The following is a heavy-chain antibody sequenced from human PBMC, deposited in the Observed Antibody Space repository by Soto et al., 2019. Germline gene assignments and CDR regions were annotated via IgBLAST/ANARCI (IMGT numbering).Heavy chain of an antibody. CDR1: GFTFSNYA. V-gene: IGHV3-23*01. CDR3: AKRRKVVFLPWDY. J-gene: IGHJ4*02. CDR2: ISNSGGRT. D-gene: IGHD2-21*01. Sequence: EVQVLESGGGLVQPGGSLRLSCAGFGFTFSNYAMSWVRQAPGKGPEWVSDISNSGGRTDYADTVNGRFTISRDNSKNTLYLKMNSLRVEDKAVYYCAKRRKVVFLPWDYWGQGTLVTVSS.